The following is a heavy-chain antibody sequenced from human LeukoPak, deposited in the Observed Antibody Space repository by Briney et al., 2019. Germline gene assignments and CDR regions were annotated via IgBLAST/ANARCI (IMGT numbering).Heavy chain of an antibody. D-gene: IGHD4-23*01. CDR3: ARLGVTTVVTHYYFDY. CDR1: GGSISSYY. CDR2: IYYSGST. J-gene: IGHJ4*02. Sequence: SETLSLTCTVSGGSISSYYWTWIRQPPGKGLEWIGYIYYSGSTNYNPSLKSRVTISVDTSKNQFSLKLSSVTAADTAVYYCARLGVTTVVTHYYFDYWGQGTLVTVSS. V-gene: IGHV4-59*08.